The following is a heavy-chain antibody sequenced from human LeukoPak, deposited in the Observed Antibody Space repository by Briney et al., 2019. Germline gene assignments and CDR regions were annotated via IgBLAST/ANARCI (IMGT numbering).Heavy chain of an antibody. CDR3: STDECTNGVCYLGS. J-gene: IGHJ5*02. CDR2: INPNSGGA. V-gene: IGHV1-2*02. Sequence: ASVKVSCKASGYSFTAQYMHWVRQAPGQGLEWMGWINPNSGGANYAQKFQGRVTMTRDTSISTAYMEVNRLRSDDTAAYYRSTDECTNGVCYLGSWGQGTLVTVSS. D-gene: IGHD2-8*01. CDR1: GYSFTAQY.